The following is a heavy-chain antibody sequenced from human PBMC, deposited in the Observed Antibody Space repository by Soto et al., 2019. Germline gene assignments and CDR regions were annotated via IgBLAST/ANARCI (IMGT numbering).Heavy chain of an antibody. J-gene: IGHJ4*02. V-gene: IGHV4-39*01. Sequence: SETRSLTCTVPGGSISSSSYYWGWIRQPPGKGLEWIGSIYYSGSTYYNPSLKSRVTISVDTSKNQFSLKLSSVTAADTAVYYCARVDYYDSSGYILALDYWGQGTLVTVAS. CDR2: IYYSGST. CDR1: GGSISSSSYY. CDR3: ARVDYYDSSGYILALDY. D-gene: IGHD3-22*01.